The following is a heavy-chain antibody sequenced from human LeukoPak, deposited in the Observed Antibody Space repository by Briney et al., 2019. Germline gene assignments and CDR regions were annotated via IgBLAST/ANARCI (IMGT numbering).Heavy chain of an antibody. CDR1: GGSISSYY. CDR3: ATDRRLIQGGFDC. V-gene: IGHV4-59*06. Sequence: SETLSLTCTVSGGSISSYYWTWIRQHPGKGLEWIGFIYHSGTTYYTPSLKSRVNISVDTSKNQFSLKLSSVTAADTAVYFCATDRRLIQGGFDCWGQGTLVTVSS. J-gene: IGHJ4*02. D-gene: IGHD5-18*01. CDR2: IYHSGTT.